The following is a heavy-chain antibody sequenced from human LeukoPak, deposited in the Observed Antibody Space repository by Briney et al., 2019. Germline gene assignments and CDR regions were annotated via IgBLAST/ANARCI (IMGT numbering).Heavy chain of an antibody. V-gene: IGHV3-15*01. CDR2: IKSKTDGGTT. D-gene: IGHD5-12*01. CDR1: GFPFSNAW. CDR3: TTAVYSGYDPYFDY. Sequence: PGGSLRLSCAASGFPFSNAWMSWVRPAPGKGLEWVGRIKSKTDGGTTDYAAPVKGRFTISRDDSKNTLYLQMNSLKTEDTAVYYCTTAVYSGYDPYFDYWGQGTLVTVSS. J-gene: IGHJ4*02.